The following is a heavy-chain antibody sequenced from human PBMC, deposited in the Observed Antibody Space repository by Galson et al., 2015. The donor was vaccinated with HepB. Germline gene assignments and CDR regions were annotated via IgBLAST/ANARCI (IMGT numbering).Heavy chain of an antibody. Sequence: SETLSLTCVVSGGSISTNNWWCWIRQPPGKGLEWIGVIWHTVTTNYNPSLQSRLTMSLARSKKHFSLNLTSVSAADPAVYYWAKGRRAGSSSSWYKYWGQGILVTVSA. J-gene: IGHJ4*02. D-gene: IGHD2-2*02. V-gene: IGHV4-4*02. CDR3: AKGRRAGSSSSWYKY. CDR1: GGSISTNNW. CDR2: IWHTVTT.